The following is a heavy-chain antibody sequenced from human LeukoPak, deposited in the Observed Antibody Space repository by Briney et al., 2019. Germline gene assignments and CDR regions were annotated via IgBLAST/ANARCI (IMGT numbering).Heavy chain of an antibody. CDR1: GYTFTGYY. CDR3: ARIVLHDSSGFDY. J-gene: IGHJ4*02. D-gene: IGHD3-22*01. CDR2: INPNSGGT. V-gene: IGHV1-2*02. Sequence: ASVTVSCKASGYTFTGYYMHWVRQAPGQGLEWMGWINPNSGGTNYAQKFQGRVTMTRDTSISTAYMELSRLRSDDTAVYYCARIVLHDSSGFDYWGQGTLVTVSS.